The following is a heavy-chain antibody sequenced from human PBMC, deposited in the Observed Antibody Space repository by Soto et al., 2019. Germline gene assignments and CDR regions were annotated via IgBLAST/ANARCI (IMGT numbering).Heavy chain of an antibody. CDR1: GGTFSSYA. CDR3: ARDQGGSPAAMFGMDV. V-gene: IGHV1-69*13. Sequence: SLKVSCKASGGTFSSYAISWVRQAPGQGLEWMGGIIPIFGTANYAQKFQGRVTITADESTSTAYMELSSLRSEDTAVYYCARDQGGSPAAMFGMDVWGQGTTVTVSS. D-gene: IGHD2-2*01. CDR2: IIPIFGTA. J-gene: IGHJ6*02.